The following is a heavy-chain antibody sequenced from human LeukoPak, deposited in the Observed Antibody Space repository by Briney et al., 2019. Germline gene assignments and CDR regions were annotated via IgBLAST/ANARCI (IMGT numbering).Heavy chain of an antibody. CDR3: AKDLNNWYPDAFYI. V-gene: IGHV4-4*07. CDR1: CVSIRSYY. J-gene: IGHJ3*02. Sequence: SETLSLTCTVSCVSIRSYYWSWIRQPAGKGLDWVGRISPSGSTTYNPSLKGRLTMSIDTSKNPFSLRLSSVTAADTAVYYCAKDLNNWYPDAFYIWGQGTMVTVSS. D-gene: IGHD1-1*01. CDR2: ISPSGST.